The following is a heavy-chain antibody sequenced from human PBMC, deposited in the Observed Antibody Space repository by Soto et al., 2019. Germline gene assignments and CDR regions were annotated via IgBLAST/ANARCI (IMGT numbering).Heavy chain of an antibody. D-gene: IGHD3-3*01. CDR3: ARVRSRGSGYYSAYTDYLDS. CDR1: GFTFTNYA. CDR2: IGGSGGRT. J-gene: IGHJ4*02. Sequence: GGSLRLSCAVSGFTFTNYAMNWVRQAPGKGLEWVSAIGGSGGRTYYEDSVKGRFTNSRDNSKSTLYLQMKTLRAEDTAVYYCARVRSRGSGYYSAYTDYLDSWGQGTLVTVSS. V-gene: IGHV3-23*01.